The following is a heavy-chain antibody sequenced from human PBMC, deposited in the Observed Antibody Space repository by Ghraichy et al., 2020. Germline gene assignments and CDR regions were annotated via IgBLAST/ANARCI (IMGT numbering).Heavy chain of an antibody. D-gene: IGHD4-17*01. CDR3: ARHPDYGDNGGDY. Sequence: ESLNISCTVSGGSISSYYWSWIRQPPGKGLEWIGYIYYSGSTNYNPSLKSRVTISVDTSKNQFSLKLSSVTAADTAVYYCARHPDYGDNGGDYWGQGTLVTVSS. CDR2: IYYSGST. V-gene: IGHV4-59*08. J-gene: IGHJ4*02. CDR1: GGSISSYY.